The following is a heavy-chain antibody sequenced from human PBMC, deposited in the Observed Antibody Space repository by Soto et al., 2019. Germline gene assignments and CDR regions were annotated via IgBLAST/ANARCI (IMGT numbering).Heavy chain of an antibody. CDR2: IWYDGSNK. CDR1: GFTFSSYG. V-gene: IGHV3-33*01. Sequence: GGSLRLSCAASGFTFSSYGMHWVRQAPGKGLEWVAVIWYDGSNKYYADSVKGRFTISRDNPKNTLYLQMNSLRAEDTAVYYCARIISGSYYADYWGQGTLVTVSS. J-gene: IGHJ4*02. CDR3: ARIISGSYYADY. D-gene: IGHD1-26*01.